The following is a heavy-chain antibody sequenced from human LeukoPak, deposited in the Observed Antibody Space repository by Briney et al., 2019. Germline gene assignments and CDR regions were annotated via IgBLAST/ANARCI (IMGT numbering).Heavy chain of an antibody. V-gene: IGHV3-48*01. CDR2: IGTSSTTI. J-gene: IGHJ4*02. CDR1: GFTFSSYT. D-gene: IGHD6-6*01. Sequence: GGSLRLSCAASGFTFSSYTMNWVRQPPGKGLEWVSNIGTSSTTIYYADSVKGRFTISRDNAKNSLYLQMNSLRAEDTAVYYCAKDGPEFYSSSDYWGQGTLVTVSS. CDR3: AKDGPEFYSSSDY.